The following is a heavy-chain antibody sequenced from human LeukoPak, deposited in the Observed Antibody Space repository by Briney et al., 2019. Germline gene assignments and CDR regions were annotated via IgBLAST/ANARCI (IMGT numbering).Heavy chain of an antibody. J-gene: IGHJ4*02. V-gene: IGHV3-66*01. CDR2: IFSGGNT. CDR3: ARDHSSGGDY. CDR1: GFTVSSNY. D-gene: IGHD6-19*01. Sequence: GGSLRLSCAASGFTVSSNYMSWVRQAPGKGLEWVSVIFSGGNTFYADSVKGRFTISRDNSKNTLHLQMNSLRVEDTAVYYCARDHSSGGDYWGQGTLVTVSS.